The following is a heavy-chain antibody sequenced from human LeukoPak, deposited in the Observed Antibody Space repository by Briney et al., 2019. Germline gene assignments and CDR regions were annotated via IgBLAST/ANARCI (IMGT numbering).Heavy chain of an antibody. V-gene: IGHV4-61*02. J-gene: IGHJ6*03. CDR3: ARETSQKGAHYMDV. D-gene: IGHD3-16*01. Sequence: SQTLSLTCTVSGGSISSGAYYWSWIRQPAAKGLEWIGRIYTSGTTNYNPSLKSRVTISVDTSKNQFSLKLSSVTAADTAVYYCARETSQKGAHYMDVWGKGTTVTISS. CDR2: IYTSGTT. CDR1: GGSISSGAYY.